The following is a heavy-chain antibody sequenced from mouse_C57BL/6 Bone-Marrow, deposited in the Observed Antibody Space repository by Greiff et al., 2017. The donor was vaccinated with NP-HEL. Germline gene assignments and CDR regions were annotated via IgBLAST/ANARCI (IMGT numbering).Heavy chain of an antibody. CDR1: GFTFSSYA. D-gene: IGHD4-1*01. CDR2: ISDGGSYT. Sequence: EVQRVESGGGLVKPGGSLKLSCAASGFTFSSYAMSWVRQTPEKRLEWVATISDGGSYTYYPDNVKGRFTISRDNAKNNLYLQMSHLKSEDTAMYYCARGPLTGLDYWGQGTTLTVSS. CDR3: ARGPLTGLDY. J-gene: IGHJ2*01. V-gene: IGHV5-4*01.